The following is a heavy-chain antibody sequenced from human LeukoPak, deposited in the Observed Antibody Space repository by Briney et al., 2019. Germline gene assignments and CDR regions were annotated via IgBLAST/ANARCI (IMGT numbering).Heavy chain of an antibody. J-gene: IGHJ4*02. V-gene: IGHV4-39*07. D-gene: IGHD2-8*01. CDR2: IYYSGST. CDR1: GGSISGSSYY. Sequence: PSETLSLTCTVSGGSISGSSYYWGWIRQPPGKGLEWIGSIYYSGSTYYNPSLKSRVTISVDTSKNQFSLKLNSVTAADTAVYYCARAVSLMRYFDYWGQGTLVTVSS. CDR3: ARAVSLMRYFDY.